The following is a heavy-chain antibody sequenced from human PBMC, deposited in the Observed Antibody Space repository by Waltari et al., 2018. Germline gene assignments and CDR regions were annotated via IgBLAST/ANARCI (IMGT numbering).Heavy chain of an antibody. J-gene: IGHJ6*02. CDR2: INHSPNS. Sequence: QVHLQQWGAGLLRPSETLSLICAVYGGSLRGYYWGWIRQPPGKGLEWIGEINHSPNSNYNPSLRSLVHMSIETSQNQFSLQLTSVTAADTGVYYCVRLEDCTGPGGNCYSGAPFAVDVWGQGTTVTVPS. CDR3: VRLEDCTGPGGNCYSGAPFAVDV. CDR1: GGSLRGYY. D-gene: IGHD2-8*02. V-gene: IGHV4-34*01.